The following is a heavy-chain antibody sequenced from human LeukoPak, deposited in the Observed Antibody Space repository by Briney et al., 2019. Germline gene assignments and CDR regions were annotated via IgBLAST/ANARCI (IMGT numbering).Heavy chain of an antibody. CDR3: ARVGTGYGMDV. V-gene: IGHV1-18*01. Sequence: GASVKVSCKASGYTFTNYGIGWVRQAPGQGLEWMGWISAYNGNTNYAQKFQGRVTMTTGTSTSTAYMELRSLRSDDTAVYYSARVGTGYGMDVWGQGTTVTVSS. D-gene: IGHD1-26*01. CDR1: GYTFTNYG. J-gene: IGHJ6*02. CDR2: ISAYNGNT.